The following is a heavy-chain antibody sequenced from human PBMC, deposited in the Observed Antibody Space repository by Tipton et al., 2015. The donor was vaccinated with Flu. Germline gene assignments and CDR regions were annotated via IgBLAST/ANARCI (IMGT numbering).Heavy chain of an antibody. CDR3: ARGPQVPVWPYYYGMDV. CDR1: GFTVTSSY. V-gene: IGHV3-53*01. CDR2: IYGGGTT. D-gene: IGHD2-2*01. J-gene: IGHJ6*02. Sequence: GSLRLSCAASGFTVTSSYMSWVRQAPGKGLEWVSVIYGGGTTDYADSVKGRFTISRDKSKNALYLQMSSLTAEDTAVYYCARGPQVPVWPYYYGMDVWGQGTTVTVSS.